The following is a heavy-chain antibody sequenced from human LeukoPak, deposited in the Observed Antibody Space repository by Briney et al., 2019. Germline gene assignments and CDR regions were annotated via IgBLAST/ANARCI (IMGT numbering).Heavy chain of an antibody. V-gene: IGHV4-39*01. J-gene: IGHJ5*02. CDR1: GGSISSSSYY. Sequence: SETLSLTCTVSGGSISSSSYYWGWIRQPPGKGLEWIGNIYYSGSTYYNPSLKSRLTISVDTSKNQFSLKLTSVTAADTAVYYCAKRRSGSSEFDPWGQGTLVTVSS. CDR3: AKRRSGSSEFDP. D-gene: IGHD6-25*01. CDR2: IYYSGST.